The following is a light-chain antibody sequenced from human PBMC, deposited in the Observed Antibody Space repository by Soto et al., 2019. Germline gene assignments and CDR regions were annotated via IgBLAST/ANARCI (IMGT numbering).Light chain of an antibody. Sequence: QLVLTQSPSASASLGASVKRTCTLSSGHSTYAIAWHQQQPEKGPRYLMKLNSDGSHSKGDGIPDRFSGSSSGAERYLTISSLQSEDEADYYCQTWGTGLWVFGGGTKLTVL. V-gene: IGLV4-69*01. J-gene: IGLJ3*02. CDR2: LNSDGSH. CDR1: SGHSTYA. CDR3: QTWGTGLWV.